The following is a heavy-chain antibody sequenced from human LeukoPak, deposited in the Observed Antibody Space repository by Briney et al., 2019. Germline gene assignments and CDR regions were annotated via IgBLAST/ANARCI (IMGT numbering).Heavy chain of an antibody. J-gene: IGHJ6*03. CDR2: ISGSGGST. CDR3: ARAGGYCSGGSCYTSNYYYYYMDV. D-gene: IGHD2-15*01. Sequence: GGSLRLSCAASGFTFSSYGMSWVRQAPGKGLEWVSAISGSGGSTYYAASVKGRFTISRDNSKNTLYLQMGSLRAEDMAVYYCARAGGYCSGGSCYTSNYYYYYMDVWGKGTTVTVSS. CDR1: GFTFSSYG. V-gene: IGHV3-23*01.